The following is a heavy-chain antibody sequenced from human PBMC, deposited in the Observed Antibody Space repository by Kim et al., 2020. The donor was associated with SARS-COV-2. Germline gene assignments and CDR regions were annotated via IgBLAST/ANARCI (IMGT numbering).Heavy chain of an antibody. J-gene: IGHJ6*02. Sequence: SETLSLTCAVYGGSFSGYYWSWIRQPPGKGLEWIGEINHSGSTNYNPSLKSRVTISVDTSKNQFSLKLSSVTAADTAVYYCARGSHRYYSGGSCYPGYYYGMDVWGQGTTVTVSS. V-gene: IGHV4-34*01. D-gene: IGHD2-15*01. CDR1: GGSFSGYY. CDR2: INHSGST. CDR3: ARGSHRYYSGGSCYPGYYYGMDV.